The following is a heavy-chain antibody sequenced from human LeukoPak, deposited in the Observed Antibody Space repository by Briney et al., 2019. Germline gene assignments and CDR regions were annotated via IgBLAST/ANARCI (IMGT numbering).Heavy chain of an antibody. D-gene: IGHD6-13*01. CDR2: IIPIFGTA. CDR3: ARDKGSSWYRYFDY. CDR1: GGTFGSYA. V-gene: IGHV1-69*05. Sequence: GASVKVSCKASGGTFGSYAISWVRQAPGQGLEWMGRIIPIFGTANYAQKFQGRVTITTDESTSTAYMELSSLRSEDTAVYYCARDKGSSWYRYFDYWGQGTLVTVSS. J-gene: IGHJ4*02.